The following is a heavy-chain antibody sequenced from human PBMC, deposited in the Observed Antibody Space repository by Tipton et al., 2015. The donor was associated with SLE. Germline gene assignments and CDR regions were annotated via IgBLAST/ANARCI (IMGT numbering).Heavy chain of an antibody. CDR3: ARQARSTSCYFDY. D-gene: IGHD2-2*01. Sequence: GLVKPSETLSLTCAVYGGSFSSSSYYWGWIRQPPGKGLEWIGSIYYSGSTYYNPSLKSRVTISVDTSKNQFSLKLSSVTAADTAVYYCARQARSTSCYFDYWGQGTLVTVSS. V-gene: IGHV4-39*01. CDR1: GGSFSSSSYY. J-gene: IGHJ4*02. CDR2: IYYSGST.